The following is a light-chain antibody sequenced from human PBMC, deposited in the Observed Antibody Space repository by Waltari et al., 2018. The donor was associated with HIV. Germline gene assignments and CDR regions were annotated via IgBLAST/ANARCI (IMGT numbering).Light chain of an antibody. J-gene: IGLJ2*01. Sequence: QSALTQPPSASGSPGQSVTISCTGTRNDVGNYAYVSWYQQHPGKAPKLLIYEVNQRPSWVPDRFSGSKSDNTASLTVSGLQAEEEANYYCSSYAGRNNRLVFGGGTKVTVL. CDR3: SSYAGRNNRLV. V-gene: IGLV2-8*01. CDR1: RNDVGNYAY. CDR2: EVN.